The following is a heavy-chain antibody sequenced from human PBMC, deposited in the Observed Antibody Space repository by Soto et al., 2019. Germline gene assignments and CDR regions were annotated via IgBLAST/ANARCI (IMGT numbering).Heavy chain of an antibody. CDR1: GFTFSSYG. J-gene: IGHJ4*02. D-gene: IGHD1-26*01. CDR2: IWYDGSNK. CDR3: AREITSDLVVGATVPYY. V-gene: IGHV3-33*01. Sequence: VGSLRLSCAASGFTFSSYGMHWVRQAPGKGLEWVAVIWYDGSNKYYADSVKGRFTISRDNSKNRLYLQMNSLRAEDTAVYYCAREITSDLVVGATVPYYWGQGTLVTVSS.